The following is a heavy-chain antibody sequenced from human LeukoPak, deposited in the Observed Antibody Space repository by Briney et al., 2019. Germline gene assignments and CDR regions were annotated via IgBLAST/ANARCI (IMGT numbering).Heavy chain of an antibody. Sequence: GASVKVSCKASGYTFTGYYMHWVRQAPGQGLEWMGWVNPNNGGTNYAQKFQGRVTMTRDTSINTGYMELSRLRSDDTAVYYCATAPRYRSSRPPFDYWGQGTLVTVSS. V-gene: IGHV1-2*02. D-gene: IGHD6-13*01. CDR1: GYTFTGYY. CDR2: VNPNNGGT. J-gene: IGHJ4*02. CDR3: ATAPRYRSSRPPFDY.